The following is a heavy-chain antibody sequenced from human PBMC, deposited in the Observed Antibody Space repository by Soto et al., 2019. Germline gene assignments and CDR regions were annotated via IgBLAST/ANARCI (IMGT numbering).Heavy chain of an antibody. CDR2: ISYDGNSE. J-gene: IGHJ3*02. Sequence: QVQLVESGGGAVQPGRSLRLSCAASGFTFSAYTMHWVRQPPGKGLEWVAVISYDGNSERYTDPVKGRFTVSRDKSKSTLYLQMNSLKSEDTAVYYCARDGYSGRSDGLDIWGQGTMVTVSS. D-gene: IGHD1-26*01. CDR1: GFTFSAYT. V-gene: IGHV3-30-3*01. CDR3: ARDGYSGRSDGLDI.